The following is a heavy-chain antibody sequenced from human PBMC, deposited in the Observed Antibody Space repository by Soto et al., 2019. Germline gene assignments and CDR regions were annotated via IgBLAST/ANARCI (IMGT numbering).Heavy chain of an antibody. Sequence: XESLLLSCRVSGFTFNNSGMHWVRQAPGKGLEWMAVISYDGSDKYYADFVKGRVIISRDNSKNTLNLEMNSLRAEDTATYYCVKDRVPGAYGHYFGMDVWGQGTTVTVSS. V-gene: IGHV3-30*18. CDR1: GFTFNNSG. D-gene: IGHD5-12*01. CDR3: VKDRVPGAYGHYFGMDV. J-gene: IGHJ6*02. CDR2: ISYDGSDK.